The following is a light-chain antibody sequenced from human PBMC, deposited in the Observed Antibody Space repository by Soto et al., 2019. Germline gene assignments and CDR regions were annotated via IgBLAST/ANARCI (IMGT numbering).Light chain of an antibody. J-gene: IGKJ4*01. CDR1: QGISSW. V-gene: IGKV1-12*01. Sequence: DIQMTQSPSSLSASVGDRVTITCRASQGISSWLAWYQQKPGKAPKLLIHAASSLQSGVPSRFSGSGSGTDFGGSGSGTDFTLTISSLQPEDFATYYCQQTYSFPLTFGGGTKVDIK. CDR2: AAS. CDR3: QQTYSFPLT.